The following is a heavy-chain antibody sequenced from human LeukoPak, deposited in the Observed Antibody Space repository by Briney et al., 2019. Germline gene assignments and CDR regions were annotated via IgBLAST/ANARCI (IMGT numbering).Heavy chain of an antibody. CDR3: ARDRHPQQRAYYYYGMDV. V-gene: IGHV1-46*01. CDR2: INPSGGST. D-gene: IGHD5-18*01. Sequence: GASVKVSCKASGYTFTTYYMHWVRQAPGQGLEWMGIINPSGGSTSYAQKFQGRVTMTRDTSTSTVYMELSSLRSDDTAVYYCARDRHPQQRAYYYYGMDVWGQGTTVTVSS. J-gene: IGHJ6*02. CDR1: GYTFTTYY.